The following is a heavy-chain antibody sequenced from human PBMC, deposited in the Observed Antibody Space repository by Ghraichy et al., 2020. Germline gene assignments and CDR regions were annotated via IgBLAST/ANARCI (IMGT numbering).Heavy chain of an antibody. CDR3: ARDGTGDYGFWYFDL. D-gene: IGHD4-17*01. J-gene: IGHJ2*01. CDR2: IYYSGST. V-gene: IGHV4-59*01. CDR1: GGSISSYY. Sequence: SETLPLTCTVSGGSISSYYWSWIRQPPGKGLEWIGYIYYSGSTNYNPYLKSRVTISVDTSKNQFSLKLSSVTAADTAVYYCARDGTGDYGFWYFDLWGRGTLVTVSS.